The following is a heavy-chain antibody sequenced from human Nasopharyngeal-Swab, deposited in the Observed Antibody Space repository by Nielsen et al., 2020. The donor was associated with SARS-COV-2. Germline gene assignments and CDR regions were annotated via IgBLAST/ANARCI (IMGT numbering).Heavy chain of an antibody. J-gene: IGHJ4*02. D-gene: IGHD2/OR15-2a*01. V-gene: IGHV4-34*01. CDR1: GGSFSGYY. CDR2: INHSGST. Sequence: SETLSLTCAVYGGSFSGYYWSWIRQPPGKGLEWIGEINHSGSTNYNLSLKSRVTISVDTSKNQFSLKLSSVTAADTAVYYCARGPTYRLWGQGTLVTVSS. CDR3: ARGPTYRL.